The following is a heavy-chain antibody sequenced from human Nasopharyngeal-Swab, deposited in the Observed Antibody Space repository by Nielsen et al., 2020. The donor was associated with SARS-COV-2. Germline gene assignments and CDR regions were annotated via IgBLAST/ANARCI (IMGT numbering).Heavy chain of an antibody. CDR2: SSAHTGKT. V-gene: IGHV1-18*04. Sequence: ASVQVSCKASGYTFTSYGINWVRQAPGQGLEWMGWSSAHTGKTKYEQSLQGRVTMTTDTSTSTAYMELRSLRSEDKAMYYCASGGYYDTTGYFLDFWGQGTMVTVSS. CDR1: GYTFTSYG. J-gene: IGHJ3*01. CDR3: ASGGYYDTTGYFLDF. D-gene: IGHD3-22*01.